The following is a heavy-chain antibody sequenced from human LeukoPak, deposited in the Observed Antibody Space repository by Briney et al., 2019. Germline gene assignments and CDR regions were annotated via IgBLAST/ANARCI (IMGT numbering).Heavy chain of an antibody. CDR3: AAEAQGGYVSGVNWFDP. D-gene: IGHD5-12*01. CDR2: INHSGST. CDR1: GGSFSGYY. V-gene: IGHV4-34*01. Sequence: PSETLSLTCAVYGGSFSGYYWSWIRQPPGKGLEWIGEINHSGSTNYNPSLKSRVTISIDTSKNQLSLKLSSVTAADTAVYYCAAEAQGGYVSGVNWFDPWGQGTLVTVSS. J-gene: IGHJ5*02.